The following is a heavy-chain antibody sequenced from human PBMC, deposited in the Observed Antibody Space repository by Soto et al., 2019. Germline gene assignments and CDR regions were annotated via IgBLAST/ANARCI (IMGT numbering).Heavy chain of an antibody. CDR1: EYTFTGYY. Sequence: ASVKVSCKASEYTFTGYYMHWVRQAPGQGLEWMGWINPNSGGTNYAQKFQGWVTMTRDTSISTAYMELSRLRSDDTAVYYCASSDWERLYGMDVWGQGTTVTVSS. D-gene: IGHD1-1*01. CDR3: ASSDWERLYGMDV. V-gene: IGHV1-2*04. J-gene: IGHJ6*02. CDR2: INPNSGGT.